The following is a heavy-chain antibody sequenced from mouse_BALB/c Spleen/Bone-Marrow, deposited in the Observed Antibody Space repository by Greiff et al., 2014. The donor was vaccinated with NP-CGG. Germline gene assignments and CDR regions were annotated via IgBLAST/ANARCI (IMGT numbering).Heavy chain of an antibody. D-gene: IGHD1-1*01. CDR2: ISSGSSTI. Sequence: EVKLMESGGGLVQPGGSRKLSCAASGFTFSSFGMHWVRQAPEKGLEWVAYISSGSSTIYYADTVKGRFTISRDNPKNTLFLQMTSRRSEDTAMYYCARLRRYYGYFDYWGQGTTLTVSS. V-gene: IGHV5-17*02. J-gene: IGHJ2*01. CDR3: ARLRRYYGYFDY. CDR1: GFTFSSFG.